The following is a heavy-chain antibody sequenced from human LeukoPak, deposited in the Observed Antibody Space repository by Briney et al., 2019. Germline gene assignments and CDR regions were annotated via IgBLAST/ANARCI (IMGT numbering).Heavy chain of an antibody. Sequence: GGSLRLSCAASGFTFSDYYMSWIRQAPGKGLEGVSYISSSGSTIYYADSVRGRFTISRDNARNSLFLQMNSLRVEDTAVYYCASQSFAKFDPWGQGTLVIVSS. J-gene: IGHJ5*02. CDR3: ASQSFAKFDP. CDR2: ISSSGSTI. CDR1: GFTFSDYY. V-gene: IGHV3-11*04. D-gene: IGHD3-16*01.